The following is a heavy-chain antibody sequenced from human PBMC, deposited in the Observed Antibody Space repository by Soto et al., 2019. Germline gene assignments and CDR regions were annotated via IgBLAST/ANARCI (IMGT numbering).Heavy chain of an antibody. V-gene: IGHV3-74*01. CDR3: ARGWSLNRCCGL. J-gene: IGHJ2*01. CDR1: GFTFSSYW. CDR2: INSDGSST. D-gene: IGHD3-3*01. Sequence: EVQLVESGGGLVQPGGSLRLSCAASGFTFSSYWMHWVRQAPGKGLVWVSRINSDGSSTSYADSVKGRFTISRDNAKNTLDPQMTCRRAEHTAVYDCARGWSLNRCCGLWARGARVTVSS.